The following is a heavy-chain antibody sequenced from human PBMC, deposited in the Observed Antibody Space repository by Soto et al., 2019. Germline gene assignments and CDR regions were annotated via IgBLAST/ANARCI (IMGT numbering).Heavy chain of an antibody. Sequence: QVQLQESGPGLVKPSQTLSLTCTVSGGSITTVGYSWSWIPHHPGRGLEWIGYIYHSGMTFSNPSLQSRVAISIDTSKNKFSLKLSSVTAADTAVYYCATVRWELHDAFDIWGQGTMVSVSS. CDR3: ATVRWELHDAFDI. CDR2: IYHSGMT. J-gene: IGHJ3*02. CDR1: GGSITTVGYS. V-gene: IGHV4-31*03. D-gene: IGHD1-26*01.